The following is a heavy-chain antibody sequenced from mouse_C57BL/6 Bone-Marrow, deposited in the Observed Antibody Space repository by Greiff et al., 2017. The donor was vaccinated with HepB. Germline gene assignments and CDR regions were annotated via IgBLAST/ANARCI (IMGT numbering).Heavy chain of an antibody. Sequence: QVQLKQSGTELVKPGASVKLSCKASGYTFTSYWMHWVKQRPGQGLEWIGNINPSNGGTNYNEKFKSKATLTVDKSSSTAYMQLSSLTSEDSAVYYFARSRGYYDGYYIYWGQGTLVTVAA. J-gene: IGHJ3*01. V-gene: IGHV1-53*01. CDR1: GYTFTSYW. CDR2: INPSNGGT. CDR3: ARSRGYYDGYYIY. D-gene: IGHD2-3*01.